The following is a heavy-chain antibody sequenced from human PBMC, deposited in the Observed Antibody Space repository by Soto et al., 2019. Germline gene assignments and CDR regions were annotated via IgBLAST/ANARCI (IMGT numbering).Heavy chain of an antibody. CDR1: GYTFTSYD. CDR2: MNPNSGNT. V-gene: IGHV1-8*01. CDR3: ARADHSSSWYGNWFDP. D-gene: IGHD6-13*01. J-gene: IGHJ5*02. Sequence: ASVKVSCKASGYTFTSYDINWVRQATGQGLEWMGWMNPNSGNTGYAQKFQGRVTMTRNTSISTAYMELSSLRSEDTAFYYCARADHSSSWYGNWFDPWGQGTLVTVPQ.